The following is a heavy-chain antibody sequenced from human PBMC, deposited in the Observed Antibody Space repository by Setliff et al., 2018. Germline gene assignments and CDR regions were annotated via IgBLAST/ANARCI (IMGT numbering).Heavy chain of an antibody. D-gene: IGHD3-3*01. CDR2: IKQDGSEK. J-gene: IGHJ4*02. CDR1: GFTFSSYS. V-gene: IGHV3-7*01. CDR3: ARERGDTIFGVVTEMGY. Sequence: GGSLRLSCAASGFTFSSYSMSWVRQAPGKGLEWVANIKQDGSEKYYVESVKGRFIISRDNAKNSLYLQMNSLRAEDTAVYYCARERGDTIFGVVTEMGYWGQGTLVTVSS.